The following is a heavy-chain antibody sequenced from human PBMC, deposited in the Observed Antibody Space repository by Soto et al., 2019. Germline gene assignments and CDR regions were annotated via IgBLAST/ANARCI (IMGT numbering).Heavy chain of an antibody. V-gene: IGHV3-9*01. CDR1: GFTFDDYA. J-gene: IGHJ4*02. Sequence: VQLVESGGGLVQPGRSLRLSCAASGFTFDDYAMHWVRQAPGKGLEWVSGISWNSGSIGYADSVKGRFTISRDNAKNSLYLQMNSLRAEDTALYYCAKDKYCSGGSCYFDYWGQGTLVTVSS. CDR3: AKDKYCSGGSCYFDY. CDR2: ISWNSGSI. D-gene: IGHD2-15*01.